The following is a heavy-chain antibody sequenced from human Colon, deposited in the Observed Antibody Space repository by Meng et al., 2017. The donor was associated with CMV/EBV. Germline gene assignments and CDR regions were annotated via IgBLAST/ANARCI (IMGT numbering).Heavy chain of an antibody. V-gene: IGHV3-48*03. CDR2: IGSGGYNI. J-gene: IGHJ5*02. D-gene: IGHD7-27*01. CDR3: ARGPNWGASWFDP. CDR1: GFTFSTYE. Sequence: GESLKISCVGSGFTFSTYEMNWVRQAPGKGLEWIAYIGSGGYNIYYADSVEGRFTISRDNAKSLVYLEMNGLRGEDTAVYYCARGPNWGASWFDPWGQGTLVTVSS.